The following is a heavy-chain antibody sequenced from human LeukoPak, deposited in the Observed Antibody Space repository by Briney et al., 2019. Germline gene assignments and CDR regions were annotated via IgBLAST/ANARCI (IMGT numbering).Heavy chain of an antibody. CDR2: IYYSGST. V-gene: IGHV4-39*07. CDR1: GGSISSSSYY. J-gene: IGHJ4*02. Sequence: SETLSLTCTVSGGSISSSSYYWGWIRQPPGKGLEWIGSIYYSGSTYYNPSLKSRVTISVDTSKNQFSLKLSSVTAADTAVYYCAYLDIVATFWGQGTLVSVSS. D-gene: IGHD5-12*01. CDR3: AYLDIVATF.